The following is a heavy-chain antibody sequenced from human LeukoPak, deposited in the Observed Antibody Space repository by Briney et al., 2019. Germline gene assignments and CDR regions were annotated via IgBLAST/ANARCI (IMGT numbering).Heavy chain of an antibody. CDR3: VTGFQTMAVDYFDY. J-gene: IGHJ4*01. Sequence: ASVKVSCKVSGKTLSDLSIHWLRQPPGKGLEWLGGSDPEDGERIYAQMFQGRVTMTEDTSIDTAYMELSSLRSEDTAVYYCVTGFQTMAVDYFDYLGQGTLVTVSP. V-gene: IGHV1-24*01. D-gene: IGHD3-10*01. CDR1: GKTLSDLS. CDR2: SDPEDGER.